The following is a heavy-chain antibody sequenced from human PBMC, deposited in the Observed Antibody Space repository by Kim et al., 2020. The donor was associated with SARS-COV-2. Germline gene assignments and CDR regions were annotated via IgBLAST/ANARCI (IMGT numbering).Heavy chain of an antibody. D-gene: IGHD5-12*01. V-gene: IGHV4-59*01. CDR3: ARGSGYDPYFDY. J-gene: IGHJ4*02. Sequence: SETLSLTCSAYGASLSGYYYNWVRLPPGKGLEWIGYLYSSGRTNYNPSLRGRVTISVDTSKNTFSLRLISVTAADTAIYYCARGSGYDPYFDYWGQGLLVTVSS. CDR1: GASLSGYY. CDR2: LYSSGRT.